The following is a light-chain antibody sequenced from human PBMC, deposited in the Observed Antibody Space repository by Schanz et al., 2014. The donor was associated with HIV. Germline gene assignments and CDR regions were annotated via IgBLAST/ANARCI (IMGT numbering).Light chain of an antibody. CDR3: QSYDSTLTLYV. CDR1: SSNIGTSY. V-gene: IGLV1-51*01. CDR2: ENN. J-gene: IGLJ1*01. Sequence: QSVLTQPPSVSAAPGQKVTISCSGSSSNIGTSYVPWYQQIPGTAPKLLIYENNKRPSGIPDRFSGSKSGTSATLDITGLQAEDEADYYCQSYDSTLTLYVFGTGTKLTVL.